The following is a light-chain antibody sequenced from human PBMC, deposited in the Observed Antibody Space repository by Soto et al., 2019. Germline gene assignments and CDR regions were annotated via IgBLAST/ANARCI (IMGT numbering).Light chain of an antibody. V-gene: IGKV3-11*01. CDR1: QSVSGY. CDR2: ADS. CDR3: QQRCYWPIT. Sequence: IALTQSPANLSLSPGETATLSCRASQSVSGYIGWYQQQHGQPPSXLIDADSNRATGIPARCSGRASGTVSTITISILEPEDGEVYYRQQRCYWPITFGQGTRLEIK. J-gene: IGKJ5*01.